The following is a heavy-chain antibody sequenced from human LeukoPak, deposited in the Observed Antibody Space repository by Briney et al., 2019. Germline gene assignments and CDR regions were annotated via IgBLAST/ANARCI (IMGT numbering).Heavy chain of an antibody. CDR1: GFTFSSYS. Sequence: GGSLRLSCAASGFTFSSYSMSWVRQAPGKGLEWVSAISGSGGSTYYADSVKGRFTISRDNSKNTLYLQMNSLRAEDTAVYYCAKTPGSSWYNYYWGQGTLVTVSS. V-gene: IGHV3-23*01. CDR2: ISGSGGST. CDR3: AKTPGSSWYNYY. J-gene: IGHJ4*02. D-gene: IGHD6-13*01.